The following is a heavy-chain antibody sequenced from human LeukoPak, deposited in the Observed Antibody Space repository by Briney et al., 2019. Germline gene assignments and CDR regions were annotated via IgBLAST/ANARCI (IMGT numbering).Heavy chain of an antibody. V-gene: IGHV1-69*13. CDR2: IIPIFGTA. J-gene: IGHJ4*02. Sequence: SVKVSRKASGGTFSSYALSWVRQAPGQGLEWMGGIIPIFGTANYAQKFQGRVTITADESTSTAYMELSSLRSEDTAVYYCASTNYGLFDYWGQGTLVTVSS. CDR1: GGTFSSYA. CDR3: ASTNYGLFDY. D-gene: IGHD4-17*01.